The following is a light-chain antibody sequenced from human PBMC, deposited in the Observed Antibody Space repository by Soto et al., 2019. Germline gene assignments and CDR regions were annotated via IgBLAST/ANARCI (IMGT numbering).Light chain of an antibody. V-gene: IGKV1-27*01. CDR1: LAISND. J-gene: IGKJ1*01. Sequence: DIQMTQSPSSLSASVGDRVTITCRASLAISNDLAWYQQKPGTVPKLLIYAASTLQSGVPSRFSGSGSGTDFTLTINSLQPEDIATYYCQKSNSGPRTFGQGTKAEIK. CDR3: QKSNSGPRT. CDR2: AAS.